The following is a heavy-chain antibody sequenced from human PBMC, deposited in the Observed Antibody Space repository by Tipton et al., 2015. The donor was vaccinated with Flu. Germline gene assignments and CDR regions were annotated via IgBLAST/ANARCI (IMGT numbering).Heavy chain of an antibody. Sequence: SLRLSCAASGFTFSASAMQWVRQASGRGFEWLGRIRSKADAYATTYAASVKGRFTISRDDSKNTAYLQMNSVKAEDTAVYFCARDSRLVSGELIYGLDVWGQGTTVTVSS. D-gene: IGHD3-10*01. CDR1: GFTFSASA. CDR3: ARDSRLVSGELIYGLDV. CDR2: IRSKADAYAT. V-gene: IGHV3-73*01. J-gene: IGHJ6*02.